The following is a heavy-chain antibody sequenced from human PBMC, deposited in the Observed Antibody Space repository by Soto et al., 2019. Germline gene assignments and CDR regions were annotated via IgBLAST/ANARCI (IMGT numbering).Heavy chain of an antibody. Sequence: SEILSLTCTVSGGSISSGGYYWSWIRQHPGKGLEWIGYIYYSGSTYYNPSLKSRVTISVDTSKNQFSLKLSSVTAADTAVYYCARSLRIAAAGYDYWGQGTLVTVSS. D-gene: IGHD6-13*01. CDR2: IYYSGST. V-gene: IGHV4-31*03. J-gene: IGHJ4*02. CDR3: ARSLRIAAAGYDY. CDR1: GGSISSGGYY.